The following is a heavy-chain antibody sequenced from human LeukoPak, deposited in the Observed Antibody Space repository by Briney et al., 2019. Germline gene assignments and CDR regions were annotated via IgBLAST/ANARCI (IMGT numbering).Heavy chain of an antibody. CDR3: ARDRSSGWYYFDY. CDR2: IIPIFGTA. Sequence: SVKVSCKASGYTFTGYYMHWVRQAPGQGLEWMGGIIPIFGTANYAQKFQGRVTITADESTSTAYMELSSLRSEDTAVYYCARDRSSGWYYFDYWGQGTLVTVSS. V-gene: IGHV1-69*13. D-gene: IGHD6-19*01. J-gene: IGHJ4*02. CDR1: GYTFTGYY.